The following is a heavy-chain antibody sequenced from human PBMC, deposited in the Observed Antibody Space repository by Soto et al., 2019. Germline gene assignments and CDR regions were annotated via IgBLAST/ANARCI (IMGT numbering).Heavy chain of an antibody. CDR1: GGSISSSSYY. J-gene: IGHJ5*02. Sequence: SETLSLTCTVSGGSISSSSYYWGLIRQPPGKGLEWIGSIYYSGSTYYNPSLKSRVTISVDTSKNQFSLKLSSVTAADTAVYYCAKDSGYNYGYFRWFDPWGQGTLVTVSS. CDR3: AKDSGYNYGYFRWFDP. CDR2: IYYSGST. D-gene: IGHD5-18*01. V-gene: IGHV4-39*02.